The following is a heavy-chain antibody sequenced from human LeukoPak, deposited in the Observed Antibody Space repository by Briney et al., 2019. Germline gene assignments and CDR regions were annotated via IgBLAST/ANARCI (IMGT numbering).Heavy chain of an antibody. CDR1: GFTFSSYA. CDR2: ISSSSSDI. CDR3: ARDLIRDSGVKADAFDI. V-gene: IGHV3-21*01. Sequence: PGGSLRLSCAASGFTFSSYAMNWVRQAPGKGLEWLSSISSSSSDIYYADSVKGRFTISRDNAKNSLYLQMNSLRAEDTAVYYCARDLIRDSGVKADAFDIWGQGTMVTVS. D-gene: IGHD4-23*01. J-gene: IGHJ3*02.